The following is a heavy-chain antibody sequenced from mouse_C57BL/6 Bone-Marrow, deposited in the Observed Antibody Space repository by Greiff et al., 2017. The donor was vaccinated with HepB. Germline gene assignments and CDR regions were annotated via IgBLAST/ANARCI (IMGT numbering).Heavy chain of an antibody. CDR1: GYTFTSYG. CDR2: IYIGNGYT. D-gene: IGHD1-1*01. Sequence: EVQLQQSGAELVRPGSSVKMSCKTSGYTFTSYGINWVKQGPGQGLEWIGYIYIGNGYTEYNDKFKGKATLTSDTSSSTAYMKLSSLTSEDSAIYFCAREILLRSHWDFDVWGTGTTVTVSS. J-gene: IGHJ1*03. V-gene: IGHV1-58*01. CDR3: AREILLRSHWDFDV.